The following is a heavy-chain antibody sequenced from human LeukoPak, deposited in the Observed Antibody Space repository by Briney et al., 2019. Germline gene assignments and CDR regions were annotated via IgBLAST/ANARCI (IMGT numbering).Heavy chain of an antibody. Sequence: GALRLSYAASGFTFSSYGMHWVRQAPGKGREWVGFIRSKAYGGTTEYAASVKGRFTISRDDSKSIAYLQMNRLKTEDTAVYYCTGDRDSSSEGNAFDIWGQGTMVTVSS. J-gene: IGHJ3*02. CDR1: GFTFSSYG. CDR3: TGDRDSSSEGNAFDI. CDR2: IRSKAYGGTT. V-gene: IGHV3-49*04. D-gene: IGHD6-13*01.